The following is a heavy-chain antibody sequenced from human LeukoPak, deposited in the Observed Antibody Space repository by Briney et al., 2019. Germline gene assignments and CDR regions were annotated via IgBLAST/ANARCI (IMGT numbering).Heavy chain of an antibody. J-gene: IGHJ4*02. Sequence: SETLSLTCTVPGGSISSYYWSWIRQPPGKGLEWIGYIYYSGSTNYNPSLKSRVTISVDTSKNQFSLKLSSVTAADTAVYYCARWLRWGSYYFDYWGQGTLVTVSS. D-gene: IGHD5-12*01. CDR1: GGSISSYY. CDR3: ARWLRWGSYYFDY. CDR2: IYYSGST. V-gene: IGHV4-59*01.